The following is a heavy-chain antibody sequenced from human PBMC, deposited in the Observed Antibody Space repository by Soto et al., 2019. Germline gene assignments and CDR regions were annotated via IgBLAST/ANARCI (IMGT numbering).Heavy chain of an antibody. J-gene: IGHJ4*02. CDR3: ARDKITGLFDY. Sequence: SETLSLTCAVYGGSFSSYYWTWIRQPPGTGLEWIGEINHSGSTNYNPSLKRRVTISVDTSKNQFSLKLTSVTAADTAVYYCARDKITGLFDYWGQGTLVTVSS. CDR1: GGSFSSYY. V-gene: IGHV4-34*01. CDR2: INHSGST. D-gene: IGHD2-8*02.